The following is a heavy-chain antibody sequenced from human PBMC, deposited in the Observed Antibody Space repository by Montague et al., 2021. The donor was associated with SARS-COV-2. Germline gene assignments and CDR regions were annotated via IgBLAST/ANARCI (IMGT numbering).Heavy chain of an antibody. CDR2: ISYVGSNK. V-gene: IGHV3-30-3*01. D-gene: IGHD5-18*01. CDR3: AARMVNDY. J-gene: IGHJ4*02. Sequence: SLRLSCAASGFTFSSYTMHWVRQAPGKELEWVAFISYVGSNKYYADSVKGRFTISRDNSKNTLYLQMNSLRAEDTAVYYCAARMVNDYWGQGTLVTVSS. CDR1: GFTFSSYT.